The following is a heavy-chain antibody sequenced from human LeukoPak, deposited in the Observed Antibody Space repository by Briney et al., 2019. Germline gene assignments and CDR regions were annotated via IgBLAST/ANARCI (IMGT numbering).Heavy chain of an antibody. CDR2: INPNSGET. J-gene: IGHJ4*02. V-gene: IGHV1-2*02. Sequence: GASVKVSCKTSGYTFTDYYIHWVRQARGQGLEWMGWINPNSGETNSAQKFQGRVTMTGDTSISTAYMELRRVTSDDTAVYYCARDRDYSDTERGFDYWGQGTLVTVSS. D-gene: IGHD4-11*01. CDR1: GYTFTDYY. CDR3: ARDRDYSDTERGFDY.